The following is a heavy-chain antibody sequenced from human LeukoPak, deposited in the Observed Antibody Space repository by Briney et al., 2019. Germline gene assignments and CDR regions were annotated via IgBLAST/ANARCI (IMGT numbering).Heavy chain of an antibody. J-gene: IGHJ4*02. CDR2: ISSVVDSGRTI. V-gene: IGHV3-11*01. CDR3: ARGFGWCFGY. Sequence: GGSLRLSCAASGFTFGDWYMSWIRQAPGKRLEWVSYISSVVDSGRTIYYADSVKGRFTISRDNAKNSLYLQMNSLRDEDTAVYYCARGFGWCFGYWGQGTLVTVSS. CDR1: GFTFGDWY. D-gene: IGHD3-10*01.